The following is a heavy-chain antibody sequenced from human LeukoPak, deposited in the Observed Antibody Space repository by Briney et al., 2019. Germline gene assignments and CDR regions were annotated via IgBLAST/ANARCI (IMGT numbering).Heavy chain of an antibody. CDR1: GFIFSSYG. J-gene: IGHJ4*02. D-gene: IGHD4-23*01. CDR2: IWYDGSNE. CDR3: ARDHSYGGKIPLFDY. Sequence: GGSLRLSCAASGFIFSSYGMHWVRQAPGKGLEWVAVIWYDGSNEYYADSVKGRFTISRDNSKNTLYLQMNSQRAEDTAVYYCARDHSYGGKIPLFDYWGQGTLVTVSS. V-gene: IGHV3-33*01.